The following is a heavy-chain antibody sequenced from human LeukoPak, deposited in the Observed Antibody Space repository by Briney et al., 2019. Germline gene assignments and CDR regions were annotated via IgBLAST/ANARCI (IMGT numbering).Heavy chain of an antibody. CDR1: GITVSNYG. J-gene: IGHJ4*02. Sequence: GGSQRLSCVVSGITVSNYGMSWVRQAPGKGLEWVAGISDRGGSTNYADSVKGRFTISRDNPKNTLYLQMNSLRSEDTAVYFCAKRGVVIRAVLVVGFHKEAYYFDSWGQGALVTVSS. CDR2: ISDRGGST. D-gene: IGHD2-15*01. CDR3: AKRGVVIRAVLVVGFHKEAYYFDS. V-gene: IGHV3-23*01.